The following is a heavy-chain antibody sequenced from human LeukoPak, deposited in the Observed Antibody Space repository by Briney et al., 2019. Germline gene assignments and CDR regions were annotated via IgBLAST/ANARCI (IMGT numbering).Heavy chain of an antibody. CDR2: IKQDGSAT. CDR3: AKGRDYYGSGSYSDY. Sequence: GGSLRLSCAASGFTFSAYWMSWVRQAPGEGLEWVANIKQDGSATYYVDSVKGRFTISRDNSKNTLYLQMNSLRAEDTAVYYCAKGRDYYGSGSYSDYWGQGTLVTVSS. V-gene: IGHV3-7*03. CDR1: GFTFSAYW. D-gene: IGHD3-10*01. J-gene: IGHJ4*02.